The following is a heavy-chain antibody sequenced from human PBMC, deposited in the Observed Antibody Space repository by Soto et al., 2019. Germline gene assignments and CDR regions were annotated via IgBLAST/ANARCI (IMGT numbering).Heavy chain of an antibody. D-gene: IGHD3-3*01. J-gene: IGHJ6*02. CDR1: GYTFTSYD. CDR2: MNPNSGNT. CDR3: ARVATNYDFGSGYHYYYGMDV. Sequence: ASVKVSCKASGYTFTSYDINWVRQATGQGLEWMGWMNPNSGNTGYAQKFQGRVTMTRNTSISTAYMELSSLRSEDTAVYYCARVATNYDFGSGYHYYYGMDVWGQGTTVTVSS. V-gene: IGHV1-8*01.